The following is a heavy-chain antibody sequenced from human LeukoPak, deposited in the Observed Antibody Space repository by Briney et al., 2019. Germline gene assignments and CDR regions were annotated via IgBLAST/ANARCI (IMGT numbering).Heavy chain of an antibody. CDR2: INPSGGST. CDR1: GYTFTSYY. Sequence: GASVKVSCKASGYTFTSYYMHWVRQAPGQGLEWMGIINPSGGSTSYAQKFQGRVTMTRNTSISTAYMELSSLRSEDTAVYYCARIGSPSAFDIWGQGTMVTVSS. D-gene: IGHD1-26*01. V-gene: IGHV1-46*01. J-gene: IGHJ3*02. CDR3: ARIGSPSAFDI.